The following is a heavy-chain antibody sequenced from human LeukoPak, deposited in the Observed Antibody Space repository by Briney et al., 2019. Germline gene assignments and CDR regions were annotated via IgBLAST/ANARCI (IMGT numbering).Heavy chain of an antibody. V-gene: IGHV3-7*01. Sequence: GGSLRLSCAASGFTFSSYWMSWVRQAPGKGLEWVANIKQDGSEKYYVDSVKGRFTISRDNAKNSLYLQMNSLRAEDTAVYYCYGSGYCSGGSCYSSGGNYYYYMDVWGKGTTVTVFS. D-gene: IGHD2-15*01. CDR1: GFTFSSYW. J-gene: IGHJ6*03. CDR2: IKQDGSEK. CDR3: YGSGYCSGGSCYSSGGNYYYYMDV.